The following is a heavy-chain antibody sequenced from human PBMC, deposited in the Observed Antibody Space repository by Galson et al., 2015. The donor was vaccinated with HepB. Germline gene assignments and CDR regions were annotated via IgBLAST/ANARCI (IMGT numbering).Heavy chain of an antibody. V-gene: IGHV3-21*01. Sequence: SLRLSCAASGFTFGSYSMNWVRQAPGRGLECVPSISSSSSYIYYADSVKGRFTISRDNAKNSLFLQMNSLRAEDTAVYYCATGVWFGELHMDVWGQGTTVTVSS. CDR2: ISSSSSYI. CDR3: ATGVWFGELHMDV. D-gene: IGHD3-10*01. J-gene: IGHJ6*02. CDR1: GFTFGSYS.